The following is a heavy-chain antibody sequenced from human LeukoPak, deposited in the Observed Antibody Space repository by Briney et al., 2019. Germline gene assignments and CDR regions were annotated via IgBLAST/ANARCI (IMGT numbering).Heavy chain of an antibody. CDR1: GYTFTSYG. D-gene: IGHD2-15*01. Sequence: GASVKVSCKASGYTFTSYGISWVRQAPGQGLEWMGWISAYNGNTNYAQKLQGRVTMTTDTSTSTAYMELRSLRSDDTAVYYCARDGRMEYCSGGSCYWSRSLYYYYGMDVWGQGTTVTVSS. V-gene: IGHV1-18*01. CDR3: ARDGRMEYCSGGSCYWSRSLYYYYGMDV. J-gene: IGHJ6*02. CDR2: ISAYNGNT.